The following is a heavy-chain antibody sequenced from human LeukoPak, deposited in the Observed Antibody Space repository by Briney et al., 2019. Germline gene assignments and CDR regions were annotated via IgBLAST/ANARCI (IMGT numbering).Heavy chain of an antibody. Sequence: ASVKVSCKASGYTFTGYYMHWVRQAPGQGLEWMGWINPNSGGTNYAQKFQGRVTMTRDTSISTAYMELSRLRSDDTAVYYCARAKRNYYGSGSYYKMGDAFDIWGRGTMVTVSS. V-gene: IGHV1-2*02. CDR1: GYTFTGYY. CDR2: INPNSGGT. CDR3: ARAKRNYYGSGSYYKMGDAFDI. D-gene: IGHD3-10*01. J-gene: IGHJ3*02.